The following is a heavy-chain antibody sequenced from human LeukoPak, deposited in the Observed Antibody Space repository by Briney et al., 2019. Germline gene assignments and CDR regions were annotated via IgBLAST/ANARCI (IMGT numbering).Heavy chain of an antibody. Sequence: PGGSLRLSCVASGFSFRSFVMHWVRQAPGKGLDWVACIRYGGSVKYYADSVKGRFTISRDNPKNTLFLQMNSLRPEDTAVYYCAKDRTAAGDYEDYWGQGTLVTVSS. D-gene: IGHD6-13*01. CDR3: AKDRTAAGDYEDY. CDR2: IRYGGSVK. J-gene: IGHJ4*02. CDR1: GFSFRSFV. V-gene: IGHV3-30*02.